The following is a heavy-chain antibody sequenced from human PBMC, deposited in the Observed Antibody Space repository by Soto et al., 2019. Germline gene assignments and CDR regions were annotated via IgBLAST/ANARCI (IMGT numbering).Heavy chain of an antibody. J-gene: IGHJ5*02. CDR2: ISAYNGNT. CDR1: GYTFTSYG. V-gene: IGHV1-18*04. Sequence: ASVKVSCKASGYTFTSYGISWVRQAPGQGLEWMGWISAYNGNTNYAQKFQGRVTMTRNTSISTAYMELSSLRSEDTAVYYCAREAFYCSGGSCYYPSDWFDPWGQGTLVTVSS. D-gene: IGHD2-15*01. CDR3: AREAFYCSGGSCYYPSDWFDP.